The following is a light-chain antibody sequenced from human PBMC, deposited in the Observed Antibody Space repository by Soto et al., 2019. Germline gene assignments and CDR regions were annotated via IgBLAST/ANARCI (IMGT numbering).Light chain of an antibody. CDR1: SGYSNYQ. V-gene: IGLV9-49*01. CDR3: GADHGSVSNFVYV. CDR2: VGTGGIVG. J-gene: IGLJ3*02. Sequence: QPVLTQPPYASASLGASVILTCTLSSGYSNYQVEWYQQRPGKGPRFVMRVGTGGIVGSKGDGIPDRFSVLGSGLNRYLTIKNIQEEDESDCLCGADHGSVSNFVYVFGGGTKLTVL.